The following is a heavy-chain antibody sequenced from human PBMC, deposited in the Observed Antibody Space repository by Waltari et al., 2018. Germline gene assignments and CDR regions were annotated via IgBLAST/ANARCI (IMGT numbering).Heavy chain of an antibody. J-gene: IGHJ4*02. CDR1: GGTFSSST. CDR3: ARDPDHLYCSGGSCPTSDY. Sequence: QVQLVQSGAEVKKPGSSVKVSCKASGGTFSSSTISWVRQAPGQGIEWMGRVIPILGISNYAQKFQGSVTITADKSTSTAYMELSSLRSEDTAVYYCARDPDHLYCSGGSCPTSDYWGQGTLVTVSS. D-gene: IGHD2-15*01. V-gene: IGHV1-69*08. CDR2: VIPILGIS.